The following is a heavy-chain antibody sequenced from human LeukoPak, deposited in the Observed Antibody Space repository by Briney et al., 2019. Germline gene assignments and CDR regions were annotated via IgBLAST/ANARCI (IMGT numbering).Heavy chain of an antibody. V-gene: IGHV1-69*06. CDR3: ARDTPDTAFQR. D-gene: IGHD5-18*01. Sequence: ASVKVSCKASGGTFSSYAISWVRQAPGQGLEWMGGIIPIFGTANYAQKFQGRVTITADKSTSTAYMELSSLRSEDTAVYYCARDTPDTAFQRWGQGTLVTVSS. CDR1: GGTFSSYA. CDR2: IIPIFGTA. J-gene: IGHJ1*01.